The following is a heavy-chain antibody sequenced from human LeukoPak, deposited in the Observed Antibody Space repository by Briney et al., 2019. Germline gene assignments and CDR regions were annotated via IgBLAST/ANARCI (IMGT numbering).Heavy chain of an antibody. V-gene: IGHV3-30-3*01. CDR1: GFTFSYYA. J-gene: IGHJ3*01. CDR2: ISYDGTNK. D-gene: IGHD3/OR15-3a*01. CDR3: AKDGRVLPLT. Sequence: GGSLRLSCAASGFTFSYYAMHWVRQAPGKGLEWVAVISYDGTNKYYADSVKGRFTISRDNSKNTLYLQMNSLRAEDTAVYYCAKDGRVLPLTWGQGTMVTVSS.